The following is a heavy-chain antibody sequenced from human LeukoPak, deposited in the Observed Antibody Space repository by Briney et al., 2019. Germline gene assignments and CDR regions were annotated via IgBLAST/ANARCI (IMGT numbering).Heavy chain of an antibody. Sequence: AASVKLSCTASGYTFTSYYMNWVRQAPGQGLEWMSSINPNSGGTYYAQKLKGRVTMTRDTSISTAYLELSRLRSDDTAVYYCAREPKRWLRTGAFDIWGQGTMVTVSS. CDR1: GYTFTSYY. CDR3: AREPKRWLRTGAFDI. CDR2: INPNSGGT. D-gene: IGHD5-24*01. V-gene: IGHV1-2*02. J-gene: IGHJ3*02.